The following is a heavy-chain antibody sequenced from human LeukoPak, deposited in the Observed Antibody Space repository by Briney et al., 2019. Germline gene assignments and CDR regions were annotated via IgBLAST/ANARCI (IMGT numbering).Heavy chain of an antibody. CDR1: GGSISSYY. V-gene: IGHV4-59*01. CDR2: IYHSGST. D-gene: IGHD5-24*01. J-gene: IGHJ4*02. CDR3: ARAKSDGWFGY. Sequence: SETLSLTCTVSGGSISSYYWSWIRQPPGKGLEGIGYIYHSGSTNYNPSLKSRVTISVDTSKNQFSLKLSSVTAADTAVYYCARAKSDGWFGYWGQGTLVTVSS.